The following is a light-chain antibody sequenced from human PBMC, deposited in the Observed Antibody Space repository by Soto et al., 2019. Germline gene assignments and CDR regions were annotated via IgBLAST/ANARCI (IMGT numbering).Light chain of an antibody. CDR2: GAS. V-gene: IGKV3-20*01. Sequence: IVLTQSPGTLSLSPGERATLSCRASQSVSNNYLAWYQQKPGQAPRLLIYGASSRATGIPDRFSGSGSGTDFTLTISRLEPEDFAVYYCQQYLRSPVTFGQGTKLEIK. CDR3: QQYLRSPVT. J-gene: IGKJ2*01. CDR1: QSVSNNY.